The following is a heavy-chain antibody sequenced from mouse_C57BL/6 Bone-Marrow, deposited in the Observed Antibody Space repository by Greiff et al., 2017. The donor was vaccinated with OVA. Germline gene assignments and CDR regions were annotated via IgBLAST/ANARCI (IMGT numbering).Heavy chain of an antibody. J-gene: IGHJ2*01. Sequence: DVHLVESEGGLVQPGSSMKLSCTASGFTFSDYYMAWVRQVPEKGLEWVANINYDGSSTYYLDSLKSRFIISRDNAKNILYLQMSSLKSEDTATYYCARDPGLLTGTFDYWGQGTTLTVSS. CDR1: GFTFSDYY. CDR3: ARDPGLLTGTFDY. V-gene: IGHV5-16*01. CDR2: INYDGSST. D-gene: IGHD4-1*01.